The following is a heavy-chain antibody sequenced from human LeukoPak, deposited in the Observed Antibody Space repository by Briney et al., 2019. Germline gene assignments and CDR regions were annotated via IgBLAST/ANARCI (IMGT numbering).Heavy chain of an antibody. Sequence: SETLSLTCTVSGGSISSGDYYWSWIRQLPGKGLEWIGYIYYSGSTYYNPSLKSRVTILVDTSKNQFSLKLSSVTAADTAVYYCARGETIFGVAPDYWGQGTLVTVSS. CDR2: IYYSGST. CDR1: GGSISSGDYY. CDR3: ARGETIFGVAPDY. D-gene: IGHD3-3*01. J-gene: IGHJ4*02. V-gene: IGHV4-30-4*08.